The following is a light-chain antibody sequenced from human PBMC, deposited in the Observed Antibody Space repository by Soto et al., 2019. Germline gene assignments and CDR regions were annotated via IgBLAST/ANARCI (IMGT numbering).Light chain of an antibody. Sequence: DIQVTQSPPTLSASVGDRVTITCRASQTISTWMAWYQQKPGKAPKLLVYDASTLQSGVASRFSGSWSGTDLTLTINGLEPEDFAVYYCQQYNNWPPTFGQGTKV. V-gene: IGKV1-5*01. CDR3: QQYNNWPPT. J-gene: IGKJ1*01. CDR2: DAS. CDR1: QTISTW.